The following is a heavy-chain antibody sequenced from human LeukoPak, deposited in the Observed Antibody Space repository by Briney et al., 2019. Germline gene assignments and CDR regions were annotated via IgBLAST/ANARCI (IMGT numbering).Heavy chain of an antibody. CDR1: GGSFSGYY. Sequence: SQTLSLTCAVYGGSFSGYYWGWIHQPPGKGLEWIGEINHSGSTNYNPSLKSRVTISVDTSKNQFSLKLSSVTAADTAVYYCARDLGYSIPFDYWGQGTLVTVSS. J-gene: IGHJ4*02. V-gene: IGHV4-34*01. CDR3: ARDLGYSIPFDY. D-gene: IGHD2-15*01. CDR2: INHSGST.